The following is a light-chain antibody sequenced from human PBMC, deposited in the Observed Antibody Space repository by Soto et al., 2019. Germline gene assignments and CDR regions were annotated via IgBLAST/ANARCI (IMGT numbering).Light chain of an antibody. CDR1: ISDVGGYNY. CDR3: SSYTSSSTRV. CDR2: EVS. Sequence: QSALTQPSSLSGSPGQSITISCTGTISDVGGYNYVSWYQHHPGKAPKLMIYEVSNRPSGVSNRFSGSKSVNTASLTISGLQAEDEADYYCSSYTSSSTRVFGGGTQLTVL. V-gene: IGLV2-14*01. J-gene: IGLJ3*02.